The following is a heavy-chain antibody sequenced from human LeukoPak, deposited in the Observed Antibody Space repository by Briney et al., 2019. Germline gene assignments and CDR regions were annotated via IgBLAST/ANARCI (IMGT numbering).Heavy chain of an antibody. CDR2: ICSSGDNT. J-gene: IGHJ4*02. Sequence: GGSLRLSCAVSGFTFTDYAMSWVRQAPGKGLAWVTAICSSGDNTYYADSVKGRFAISRDNSKNTFYLQMNSLRAEDTAVYYCARVSYYDILGPSYYFDFWGQGTLVTVSS. V-gene: IGHV3-23*01. CDR1: GFTFTDYA. D-gene: IGHD3-9*01. CDR3: ARVSYYDILGPSYYFDF.